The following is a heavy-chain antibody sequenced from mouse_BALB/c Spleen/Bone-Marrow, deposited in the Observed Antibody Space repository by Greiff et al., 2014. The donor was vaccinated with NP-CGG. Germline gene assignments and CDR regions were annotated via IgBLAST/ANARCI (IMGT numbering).Heavy chain of an antibody. V-gene: IGHV1S81*02. CDR1: GYTFTSYW. CDR3: ARPYYGPYFDY. J-gene: IGHJ2*01. D-gene: IGHD1-2*01. CDR2: INPSNGRT. Sequence: QVQLQQSGAELVKPGASVKLSCKASGYTFTSYWMHWVKQRPGQGLEWIGEINPSNGRTNYNEKFKSKATLTVDKSSSTAYMQLSSLTSEDSAVYYCARPYYGPYFDYWGKGTTRTVAA.